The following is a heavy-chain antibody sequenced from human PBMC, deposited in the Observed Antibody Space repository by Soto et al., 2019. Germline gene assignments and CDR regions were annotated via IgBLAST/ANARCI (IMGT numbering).Heavy chain of an antibody. Sequence: SETLSLTCTVSGGAIGSHYWTWIRQPAGKGLEWIGRIYSSGSTKYNPSLQSRVTMSLDTSKNQFSLRLESVTAADTAVYYCARGQRFSDWFDPWGQGTVVTVSA. D-gene: IGHD6-25*01. V-gene: IGHV4-4*07. CDR1: GGAIGSHY. CDR2: IYSSGST. J-gene: IGHJ5*02. CDR3: ARGQRFSDWFDP.